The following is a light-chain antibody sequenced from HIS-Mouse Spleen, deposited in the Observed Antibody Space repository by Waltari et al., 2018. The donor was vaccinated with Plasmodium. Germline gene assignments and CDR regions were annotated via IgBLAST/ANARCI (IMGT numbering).Light chain of an antibody. Sequence: DIQLTQSPSFLSASVGDRVTITCRASQGISSYLAWYQQKPGKAPKLLIYAASTLQSGVPSRFSGSGSGTEVTLTISSLQPEDFATYYCQQLNSYPQVTFGPGTKVDIK. CDR1: QGISSY. V-gene: IGKV1-9*01. CDR2: AAS. CDR3: QQLNSYPQVT. J-gene: IGKJ3*01.